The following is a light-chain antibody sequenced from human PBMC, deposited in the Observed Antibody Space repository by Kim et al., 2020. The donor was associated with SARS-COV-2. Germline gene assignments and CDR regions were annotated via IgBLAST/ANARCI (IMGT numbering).Light chain of an antibody. V-gene: IGLV2-14*03. J-gene: IGLJ1*01. Sequence: QSALTQPASVSGSPGQSITISCTGTSSDVGGYNYVSWYQQHPGKAPKLMIYDVSNRHSGVSNRFSGSKSGNTASLTISGLQAEDEADYYCSPYTSSTPYVFGTGTKVTVL. CDR3: SPYTSSTPYV. CDR2: DVS. CDR1: SSDVGGYNY.